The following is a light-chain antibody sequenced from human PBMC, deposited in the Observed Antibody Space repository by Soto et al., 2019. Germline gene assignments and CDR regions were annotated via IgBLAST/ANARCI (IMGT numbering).Light chain of an antibody. V-gene: IGKV3-20*01. CDR3: QQYGSSQYT. CDR1: QSVSSSY. J-gene: IGKJ2*01. Sequence: EIVLTQSPGTLSLSPGERATLSCRASQSVSSSYLAWYQQKPGQAPRLLIYGASSRTTGIPDRFSGSGSGTDFTLTISRLEPEDFAIYYCQQYGSSQYTFGQGTKVDI. CDR2: GAS.